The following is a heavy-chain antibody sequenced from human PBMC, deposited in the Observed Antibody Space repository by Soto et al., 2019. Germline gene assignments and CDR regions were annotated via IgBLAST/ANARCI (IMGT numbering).Heavy chain of an antibody. CDR2: INAGNGNT. J-gene: IGHJ4*02. D-gene: IGHD5-18*01. CDR3: APHTLDTGMPSGY. Sequence: ASVKVSCKASEYTFTNYALHWVRQAPGQRLEWMGWINAGNGNTKYSQKFQGRVTLTTDTSTSTAYMELRSLRSDDTAVYYCAPHTLDTGMPSGYWGQGTLVTVS. V-gene: IGHV1-3*01. CDR1: EYTFTNYA.